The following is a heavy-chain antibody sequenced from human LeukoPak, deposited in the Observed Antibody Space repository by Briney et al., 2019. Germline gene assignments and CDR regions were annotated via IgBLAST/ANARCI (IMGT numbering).Heavy chain of an antibody. D-gene: IGHD2-15*01. CDR2: IYFSGST. CDR1: GGSISYSNSY. J-gene: IGHJ5*02. V-gene: IGHV4-39*07. Sequence: SETLSLTRTVSGGSISYSNSYWGWIRQPPGKGLEWIGNIYFSGSTYYKQSLKSRVTISVDTSKNQFSLKLRSVTAADTAVYYCARASCGGGTCYDSRGWFDPWGQGTLVTVSS. CDR3: ARASCGGGTCYDSRGWFDP.